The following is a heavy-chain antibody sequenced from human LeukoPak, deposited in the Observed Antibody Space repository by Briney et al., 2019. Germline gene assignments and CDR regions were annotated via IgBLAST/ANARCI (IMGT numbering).Heavy chain of an antibody. CDR1: GFKFDDYA. CDR3: AKGASHGIHYWFDP. Sequence: PGGSLRLSCEASGFKFDDYAMHWVRQAPGKGPEWVSGVSWDSRSVAYADSVRGRFTIPRDNAKNSLYLQMNSLTTEDTAFYHCAKGASHGIHYWFDPWGQGTLVTVST. V-gene: IGHV3-9*01. CDR2: VSWDSRSV. J-gene: IGHJ5*01. D-gene: IGHD1-14*01.